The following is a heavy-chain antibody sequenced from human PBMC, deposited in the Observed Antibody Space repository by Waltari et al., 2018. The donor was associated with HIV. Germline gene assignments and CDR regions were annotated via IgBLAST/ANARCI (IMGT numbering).Heavy chain of an antibody. CDR2: INPSGGST. D-gene: IGHD6-6*01. Sequence: QWQLVQSGAEVKKPGAAVKVSCKASGDTFPNYYINWVRTAPGQGLEWMGIINPSGGSTTYAQKFQGRVTMTRDTSTSTVYMELSSLRSEDTAVYYCARGIPDMYSRSSGFRGMDVWGQGTTVTVSS. CDR3: ARGIPDMYSRSSGFRGMDV. CDR1: GDTFPNYY. V-gene: IGHV1-46*01. J-gene: IGHJ6*02.